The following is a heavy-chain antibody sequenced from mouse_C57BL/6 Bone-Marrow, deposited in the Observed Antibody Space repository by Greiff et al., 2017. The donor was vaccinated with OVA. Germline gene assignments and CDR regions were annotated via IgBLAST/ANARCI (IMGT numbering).Heavy chain of an antibody. Sequence: QVQLKESGAELVRPGTSVKMSCKASGYTFTNYWIGWAKQRPGHGLEWIGDIYPGGGYTNYNEKFKGKATLTADKSSSTAYMQFSSLASEDSAIYYCARWGGTIDYWGQGTTLTVSS. J-gene: IGHJ2*01. CDR2: IYPGGGYT. V-gene: IGHV1-63*01. D-gene: IGHD4-1*01. CDR3: ARWGGTIDY. CDR1: GYTFTNYW.